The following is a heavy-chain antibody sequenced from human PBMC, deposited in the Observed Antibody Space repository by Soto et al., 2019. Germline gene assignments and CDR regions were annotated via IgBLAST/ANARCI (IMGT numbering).Heavy chain of an antibody. J-gene: IGHJ4*02. CDR1: GDSISSYY. D-gene: IGHD1-26*01. CDR2: IYYSGST. Sequence: SETLSLTCTVSGDSISSYYWSWIRQPPGKGLEWIGYIYYSGSTNYNPSLKSRVTISVDTSKNQFSLKLSSVTAADTAVYYCAGSRVGATQYWGQGTLVTVSS. CDR3: AGSRVGATQY. V-gene: IGHV4-59*08.